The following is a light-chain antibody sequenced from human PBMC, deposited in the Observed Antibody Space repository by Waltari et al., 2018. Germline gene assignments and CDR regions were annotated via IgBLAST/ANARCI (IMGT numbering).Light chain of an antibody. CDR1: SSDVGDYNY. V-gene: IGLV2-23*02. Sequence: QSALTQPASVSGSPGQSITISCTGTSSDVGDYNYVSWYQQHPGKAPKIILYDVIKRPAGVSNSFSGSKAGNTASLTIAGLQAEDEADYYCCSYAGSSTPVVSGGGTKLTVL. CDR2: DVI. J-gene: IGLJ2*01. CDR3: CSYAGSSTPVV.